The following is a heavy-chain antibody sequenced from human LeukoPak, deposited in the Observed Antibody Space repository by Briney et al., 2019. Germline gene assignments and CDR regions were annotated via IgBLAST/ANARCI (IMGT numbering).Heavy chain of an antibody. V-gene: IGHV3-7*01. CDR1: GFTFNTYW. CDR3: ASGPQVM. CDR2: IKQDGIEK. J-gene: IGHJ4*02. Sequence: GGSMRLSCDTSGFTFNTYWMSWVRQAPGKGLEWVANIKQDGIEKQYVDSVKGRFTISRANATNSLYLQMISLRAEDTAVYYCASGPQVMWGQGTLVTVSS.